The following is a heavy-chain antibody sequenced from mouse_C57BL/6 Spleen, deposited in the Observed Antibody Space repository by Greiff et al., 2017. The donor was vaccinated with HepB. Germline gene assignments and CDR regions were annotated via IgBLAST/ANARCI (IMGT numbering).Heavy chain of an antibody. V-gene: IGHV6-3*01. D-gene: IGHD2-1*01. CDR2: IRLKSDNYAT. Sequence: EVQLQESGGGLVQPGGSMKLSCVASGFTFSNYWMNWVRQSPEKGLEWVAQIRLKSDNYATHYAESVKGRFTISRDDSKSSVYLQMNNVRAEDTGIYYCTDLLSFAYWGQGTLVTVSA. CDR1: GFTFSNYW. CDR3: TDLLSFAY. J-gene: IGHJ3*01.